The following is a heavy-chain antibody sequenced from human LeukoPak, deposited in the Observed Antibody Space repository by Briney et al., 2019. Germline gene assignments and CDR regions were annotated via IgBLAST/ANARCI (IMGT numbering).Heavy chain of an antibody. D-gene: IGHD1-26*01. CDR1: GFTFSRHG. Sequence: GGSLRLSCAASGFTFSRHGMHWVRQAPGKGLEWVAVISDDGSTKYYADSVKGRFSISRDNSKSTLSVQMNSLRAEDTAVYYCAREGDGGSSRLAFDCWGQGTLVTVSS. J-gene: IGHJ4*02. CDR2: ISDDGSTK. CDR3: AREGDGGSSRLAFDC. V-gene: IGHV3-30*03.